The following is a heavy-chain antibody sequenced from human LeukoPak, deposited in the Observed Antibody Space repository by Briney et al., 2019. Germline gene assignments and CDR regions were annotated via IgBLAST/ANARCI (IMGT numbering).Heavy chain of an antibody. CDR2: IYYSGST. D-gene: IGHD3-9*01. V-gene: IGHV4-39*01. J-gene: IGHJ4*02. CDR1: GGSISSSRDY. CDR3: ARGREFYDILTGSTYYFDY. Sequence: SETLSLTCIVSGGSISSSRDYWAWIRQPPGKGLEWIANIYYSGSTYYSPSLKSRVIISVDTSKNQFSLKLSSVTAADTAVYYCARGREFYDILTGSTYYFDYWGQGTLVTVSS.